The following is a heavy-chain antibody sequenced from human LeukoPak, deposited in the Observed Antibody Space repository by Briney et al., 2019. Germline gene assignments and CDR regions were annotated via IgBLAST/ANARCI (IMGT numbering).Heavy chain of an antibody. D-gene: IGHD4-11*01. Sequence: ASVKVSCKASGYTFTGYYMHWVRQAPGQGLEWMGWINPNSGGTNYAQKFQGRVTMTRDTSISTAYMEVSRLRSDDTAVYYCAREPHSNYDFDYWGQGTLVTVSS. CDR2: INPNSGGT. CDR1: GYTFTGYY. J-gene: IGHJ4*02. CDR3: AREPHSNYDFDY. V-gene: IGHV1-2*02.